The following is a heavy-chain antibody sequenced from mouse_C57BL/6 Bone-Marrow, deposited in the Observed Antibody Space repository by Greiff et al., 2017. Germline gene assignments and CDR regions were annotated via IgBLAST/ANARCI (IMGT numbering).Heavy chain of an antibody. J-gene: IGHJ4*01. CDR2: IWGVGST. Sequence: QVQLQQSGPGLVAPSQSLSITCTVSGFSLTSYGVDWVRQSPGKGLEWLGVIWGVGSTNYNSALKSRLSISKDNSKSQVFLKMNSLQTDDTAMYDCASGYDDAMDYWGQGTSVTVSS. D-gene: IGHD2-12*01. V-gene: IGHV2-6*01. CDR1: GFSLTSYG. CDR3: ASGYDDAMDY.